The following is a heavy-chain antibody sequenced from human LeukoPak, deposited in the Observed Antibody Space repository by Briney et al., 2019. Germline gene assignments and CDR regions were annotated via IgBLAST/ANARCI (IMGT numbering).Heavy chain of an antibody. J-gene: IGHJ5*02. CDR2: INTNTGNP. D-gene: IGHD6-13*01. Sequence: ASVKVSCKASGYTFTSYYMHWVRQAPGQGLEWMGWINTNTGNPTYAQGFTGRFVFSLDTSVSTAYLQISSLKAEDTAVYYCARKMPFIAAAGNNWFDPWGQGTLVTVSS. CDR1: GYTFTSYY. CDR3: ARKMPFIAAAGNNWFDP. V-gene: IGHV7-4-1*02.